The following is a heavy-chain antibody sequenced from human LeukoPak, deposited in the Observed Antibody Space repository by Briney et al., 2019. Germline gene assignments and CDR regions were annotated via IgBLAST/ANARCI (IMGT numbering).Heavy chain of an antibody. CDR2: IDPDDSYT. CDR1: GYSFTNYW. Sequence: GESVKISCQGSGYSFTNYWISWVRQMSGKGLEWMGRIDPDDSYTKDSPSFQGHVTISVDNSISTAYMQWSSLKASDTAMYYCARHAGDGGAFDIWGQGTMVTVSS. CDR3: ARHAGDGGAFDI. D-gene: IGHD3-10*01. J-gene: IGHJ3*02. V-gene: IGHV5-10-1*01.